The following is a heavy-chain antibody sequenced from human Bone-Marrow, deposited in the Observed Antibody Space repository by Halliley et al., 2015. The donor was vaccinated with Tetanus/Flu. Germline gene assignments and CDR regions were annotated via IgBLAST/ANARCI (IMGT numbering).Heavy chain of an antibody. Sequence: GLVKPSETLSLTCSVSGGSISNEYWSWIRQPPGKGLEWIADVYYSGSTYYNPSLKGRVTISLDTSKNQFSLKVNSVTAADTAVYYCARGQGGYGVSTGNFDCWGQGTLATVSS. J-gene: IGHJ4*02. V-gene: IGHV4-59*01. D-gene: IGHD4-17*01. CDR3: ARGQGGYGVSTGNFDC. CDR2: VYYSGST. CDR1: GGSISNEY.